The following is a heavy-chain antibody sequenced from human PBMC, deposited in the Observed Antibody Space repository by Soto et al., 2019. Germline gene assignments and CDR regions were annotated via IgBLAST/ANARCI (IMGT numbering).Heavy chain of an antibody. J-gene: IGHJ6*02. Sequence: GASVKVSCKASGGTFSSYAISWVRQAPGQGLEWMGGIIPIFGTANYAQKFQGRATITADKSTSTAYMELSSLRSEDTAVYYCARDLWSRIAVAGYYYGMDVWGQGTTVTVSS. D-gene: IGHD6-19*01. CDR2: IIPIFGTA. CDR3: ARDLWSRIAVAGYYYGMDV. CDR1: GGTFSSYA. V-gene: IGHV1-69*06.